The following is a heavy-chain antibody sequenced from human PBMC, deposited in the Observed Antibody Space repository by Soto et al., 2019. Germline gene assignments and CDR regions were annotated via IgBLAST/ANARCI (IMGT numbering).Heavy chain of an antibody. D-gene: IGHD5-18*01. Sequence: SQTLSLTCAISGDSVSSNSAAWNWIRQSPSRGLEWLGRTYYRSKWYNDYAVSVKSRITINPDTSKNQFSLQLNSVTPEDTAVYYCARDGGYSYGWSYYGMDVWGQETTVTVSS. CDR2: TYYRSKWYN. CDR1: GDSVSSNSAA. J-gene: IGHJ6*02. CDR3: ARDGGYSYGWSYYGMDV. V-gene: IGHV6-1*01.